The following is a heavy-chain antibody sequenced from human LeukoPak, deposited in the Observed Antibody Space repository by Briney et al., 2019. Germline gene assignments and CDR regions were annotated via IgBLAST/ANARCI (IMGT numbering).Heavy chain of an antibody. D-gene: IGHD6-25*01. CDR2: IRSKANSYAT. J-gene: IGHJ3*02. V-gene: IGHV3-73*01. CDR3: TTAAWTRGAFDI. Sequence: GGSLKLSCAASGFTFSGSAMHWVRQASGKGLEWVGRIRSKANSYATAYAASVKGRFTISRDDSKNTAYLQMNSLKTEDTAVYYCTTAAWTRGAFDIWGQGTMVTVSS. CDR1: GFTFSGSA.